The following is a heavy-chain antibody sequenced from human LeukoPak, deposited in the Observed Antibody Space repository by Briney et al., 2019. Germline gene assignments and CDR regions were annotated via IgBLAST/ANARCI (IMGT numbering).Heavy chain of an antibody. CDR3: ARGRGPPNTNRDFYYYYYLDV. CDR2: INAANGHT. V-gene: IGHV1-3*03. J-gene: IGHJ6*03. D-gene: IGHD3-10*01. Sequence: ASVKVSCKASGYTFTNYAIHWVRQAPGQRFEWMGWINAANGHTKYSQEFQDRITITRDTSATTAYMELSNLRSEDMALYYCARGRGPPNTNRDFYYYYYLDVWGTGTTVTVSS. CDR1: GYTFTNYA.